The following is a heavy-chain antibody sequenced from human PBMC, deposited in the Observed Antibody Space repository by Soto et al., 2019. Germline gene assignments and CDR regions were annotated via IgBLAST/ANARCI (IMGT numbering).Heavy chain of an antibody. D-gene: IGHD3-3*01. V-gene: IGHV4-39*01. J-gene: IGHJ4*02. CDR3: ARRTIFGVVFDY. Sequence: PSETLSLTCTVSGGSISSSSYYWGWIRQPPGKGLEWIGSIYYSGSTYYNPSLKSRVTISVDTSKNQFSLKLSSVTAADTAVYYCARRTIFGVVFDYWGQGTLVTVSS. CDR1: GGSISSSSYY. CDR2: IYYSGST.